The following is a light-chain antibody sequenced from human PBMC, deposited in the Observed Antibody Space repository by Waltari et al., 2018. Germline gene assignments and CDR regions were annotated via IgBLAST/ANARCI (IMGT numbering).Light chain of an antibody. J-gene: IGKJ4*01. CDR2: WAS. Sequence: DIVMAQSPDSLAVSLGERATINCKSSQSVLYNSNNKNYLAWYQQKPGQPPKLLIYWASTRESGVPERFSGSGSGTDFTLTITSLQAEDVAVYYCQQFYRIPLTFGGGTKVDLK. CDR3: QQFYRIPLT. CDR1: QSVLYNSNNKNY. V-gene: IGKV4-1*01.